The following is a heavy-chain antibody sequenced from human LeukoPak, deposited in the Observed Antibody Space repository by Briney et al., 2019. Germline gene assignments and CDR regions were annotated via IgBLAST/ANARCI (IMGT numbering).Heavy chain of an antibody. J-gene: IGHJ4*02. CDR3: ARLYYDFWSGYFPPFDY. D-gene: IGHD3-3*01. Sequence: SETLSLTCTVSGDSISSSSYYWGWIRQPPGTGLEWIGSIYYTGYTYDNPSLRSRITMSVDTPKNQFSLQLSSVTAADTAVYYCARLYYDFWSGYFPPFDYWGQGTLVTVSS. CDR2: IYYTGYT. CDR1: GDSISSSSYY. V-gene: IGHV4-39*01.